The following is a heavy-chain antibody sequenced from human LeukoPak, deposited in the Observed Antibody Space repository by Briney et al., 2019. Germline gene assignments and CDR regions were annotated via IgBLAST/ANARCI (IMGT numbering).Heavy chain of an antibody. D-gene: IGHD3-3*01. J-gene: IGHJ4*02. Sequence: GRSLRLSCAGSGFTFSSYWMHWVRQAPGKGLVWVSRINSDGSSTSYADSVKGRFTISRDNAKNTLYLQMSSLRAEDTAVYCCARVSMGYYENYWGQGTLVTVAS. CDR2: INSDGSST. CDR3: ARVSMGYYENY. CDR1: GFTFSSYW. V-gene: IGHV3-74*01.